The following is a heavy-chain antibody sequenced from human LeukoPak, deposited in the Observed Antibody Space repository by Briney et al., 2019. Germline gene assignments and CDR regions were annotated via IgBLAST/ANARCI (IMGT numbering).Heavy chain of an antibody. V-gene: IGHV3-21*01. CDR1: GFTFSSYS. CDR3: ATYQRSYYDILTGRRHDAFDI. Sequence: GGSLRLSCAASGFTFSSYSMNWVRQAPGKGLEWVSSISSSSSYIYFADSVKGRFTISRDNAKNSLYLQMNSLRAEDTAVYYCATYQRSYYDILTGRRHDAFDIWGQGTMVTVSS. CDR2: ISSSSSYI. D-gene: IGHD3-9*01. J-gene: IGHJ3*02.